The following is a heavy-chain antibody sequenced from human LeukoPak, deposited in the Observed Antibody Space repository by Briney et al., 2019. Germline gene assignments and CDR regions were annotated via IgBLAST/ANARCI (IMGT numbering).Heavy chain of an antibody. CDR2: IYYSGST. J-gene: IGHJ4*02. V-gene: IGHV4-59*01. Sequence: SETLSLTCTVSGGSISSYYWSWIRQPPGKGLEWIGYIYYSGSTNYNPSLKSRVTISVDTSKNQFSLKLSSVTAADTAVYYCARALDGYNYFDYWGQGTLVTVSS. D-gene: IGHD5-24*01. CDR1: GGSISSYY. CDR3: ARALDGYNYFDY.